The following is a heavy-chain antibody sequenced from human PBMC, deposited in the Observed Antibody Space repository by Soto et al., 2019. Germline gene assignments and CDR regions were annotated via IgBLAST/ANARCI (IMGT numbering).Heavy chain of an antibody. Sequence: PGLSLRLSCAASGFTFSSYWMSWVRQAPGKGLEWVANIKQDGSEIYYVDSVRGRFTISRDNAKNSMSLQMNILRAEDTAVYYCAREAGEWLLSFYYYGGDGWGQGTMVTVPS. D-gene: IGHD3-3*01. V-gene: IGHV3-7*01. CDR2: IKQDGSEI. CDR3: AREAGEWLLSFYYYGGDG. CDR1: GFTFSSYW. J-gene: IGHJ6*02.